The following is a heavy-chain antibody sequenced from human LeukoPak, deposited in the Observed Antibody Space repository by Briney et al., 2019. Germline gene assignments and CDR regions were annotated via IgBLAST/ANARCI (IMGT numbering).Heavy chain of an antibody. D-gene: IGHD2-2*02. CDR1: GGSFSGFY. V-gene: IGHV4-34*01. CDR3: ARYCRTTSCYTHDY. J-gene: IGHJ4*02. CDR2: VYYSGST. Sequence: SETLSLTCAVYGGSFSGFYWSWIRQPPGKGLEWIGSVYYSGSTSYNPSLKSRVTISVDTSKNQFSLKLSSVTAADTAVYYCARYCRTTSCYTHDYWGQGTLVTVSS.